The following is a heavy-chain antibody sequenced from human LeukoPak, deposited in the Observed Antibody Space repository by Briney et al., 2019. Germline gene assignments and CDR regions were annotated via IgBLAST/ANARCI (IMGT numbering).Heavy chain of an antibody. CDR2: IYDSGST. CDR3: ARDGYNIDAFDS. V-gene: IGHV4-59*01. J-gene: IGHJ3*02. CDR1: GGPISGYY. D-gene: IGHD1-1*01. Sequence: PAETLSLTCTASGGPISGYYWSWIRQPPGKGLEWVGYIYDSGSTKYNPSLKSRVTISVETSKNQFSLMLTSVTAADTAVYYCARDGYNIDAFDSWGQGTMVTVSS.